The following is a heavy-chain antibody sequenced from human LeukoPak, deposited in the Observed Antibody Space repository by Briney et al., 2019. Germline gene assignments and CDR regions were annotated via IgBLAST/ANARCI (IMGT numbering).Heavy chain of an antibody. V-gene: IGHV3-30-3*01. CDR3: ARDTKSVAAAGTFYY. Sequence: GGSLRLSCAASGFIFSTYAMHWVRQAPGKGLEWVAVISYDGSNKYYADSVKGRFTISRDNSKNTLYLQMNSPRAEDTAVYYCARDTKSVAAAGTFYYWGQGTLVTVSS. J-gene: IGHJ4*02. CDR1: GFIFSTYA. D-gene: IGHD6-13*01. CDR2: ISYDGSNK.